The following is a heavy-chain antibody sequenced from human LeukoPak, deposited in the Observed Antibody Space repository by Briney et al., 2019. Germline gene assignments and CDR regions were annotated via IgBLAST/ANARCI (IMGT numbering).Heavy chain of an antibody. J-gene: IGHJ4*02. CDR2: VSYDGGHK. V-gene: IGHV3-30*04. D-gene: IGHD2-15*01. Sequence: PGGSLRLSCAVSGFTLSSYAMHWVRQAPGEGLEWVAVVSYDGGHKFYAESVKGRFTLSRDTSSNTLFLQMNSLGVEDTAVYYCAAEYCSGGSCYTGHSGHDYWGQGTLVTVS. CDR3: AAEYCSGGSCYTGHSGHDY. CDR1: GFTLSSYA.